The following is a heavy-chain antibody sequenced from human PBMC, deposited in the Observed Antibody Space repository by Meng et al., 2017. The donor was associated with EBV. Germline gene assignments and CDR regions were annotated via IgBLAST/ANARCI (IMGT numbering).Heavy chain of an antibody. CDR1: GGPFSSYA. V-gene: IGHV1-69*06. D-gene: IGHD6-13*01. CDR3: ARAEIAAAGRLDY. CDR2: IIPIFGTA. Sequence: QVQLVAWGAGVRDPGSSVTVSCQASGGPFSSYAISRVRQAPGQGLEWMGGIIPIFGTANYAKKFQGRVTITADKSTSTAYMELSSLRSEDTAVYYCARAEIAAAGRLDYWGQGTLVTVSS. J-gene: IGHJ4*02.